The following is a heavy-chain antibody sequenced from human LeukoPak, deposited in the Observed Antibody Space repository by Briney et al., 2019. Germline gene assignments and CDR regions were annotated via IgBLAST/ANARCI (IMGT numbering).Heavy chain of an antibody. J-gene: IGHJ4*02. CDR2: MNPNSGNT. CDR1: GYTFTSYD. D-gene: IGHD3-22*01. CDR3: ARDLFPQTYYYDSSGYYQADY. V-gene: IGHV1-8*01. Sequence: ASVKVSCXASGYTFTSYDINWVRRATGQGLEWMGWMNPNSGNTGYAQKFQGRVTMTRNTSISTAYMELSSLRSEDTAVYYCARDLFPQTYYYDSSGYYQADYWGQGTLVTVSS.